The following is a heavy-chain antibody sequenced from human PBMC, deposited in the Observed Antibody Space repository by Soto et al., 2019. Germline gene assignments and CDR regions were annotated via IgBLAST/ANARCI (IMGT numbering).Heavy chain of an antibody. J-gene: IGHJ4*02. CDR3: AKLSISIDYGDY. CDR2: ISYDGSNK. Sequence: PGGSLRLSCTASGFTFSSYGMHWVRQAPGKGLEWVAVISYDGSNKYYADSVKGRFTISRDNSKNTLYLQMNSLRAEDTAVYYCAKLSISIDYGDYWGQGTLVTVSS. CDR1: GFTFSSYG. V-gene: IGHV3-30*18. D-gene: IGHD2-21*01.